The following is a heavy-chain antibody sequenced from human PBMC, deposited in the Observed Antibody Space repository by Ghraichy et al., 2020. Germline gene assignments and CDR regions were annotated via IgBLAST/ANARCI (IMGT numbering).Heavy chain of an antibody. CDR3: ARDRGSSGWSYNDY. J-gene: IGHJ4*02. CDR1: GGSISSSNW. Sequence: SETLSLTCAVSGGSISSSNWWSWVRQPPGKGLEWIRVIYHSGSTNYNPSLKSRVTISVDKSKNQFSLKLSSVTAADTAVYYCARDRGSSGWSYNDYWGQGTLVTVSS. V-gene: IGHV4-4*02. D-gene: IGHD6-19*01. CDR2: IYHSGST.